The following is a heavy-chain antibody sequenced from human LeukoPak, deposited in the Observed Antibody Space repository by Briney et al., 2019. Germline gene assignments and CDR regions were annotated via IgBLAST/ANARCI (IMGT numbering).Heavy chain of an antibody. CDR1: GFTFSSYG. V-gene: IGHV3-30*18. Sequence: GGSLRLSCAASGFTFSSYGMHWVRQAPGKGLEWVAVISYDGSNKYYADSVKGRFTISRDNSKNTLYLQMNSLRAEDTAVYYCAKDGGEYYDILTGYYPRLYYMDVWGKGTTVTISS. D-gene: IGHD3-9*01. CDR3: AKDGGEYYDILTGYYPRLYYMDV. CDR2: ISYDGSNK. J-gene: IGHJ6*03.